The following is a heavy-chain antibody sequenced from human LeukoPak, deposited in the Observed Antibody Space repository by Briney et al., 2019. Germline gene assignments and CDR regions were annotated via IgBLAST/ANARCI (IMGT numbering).Heavy chain of an antibody. J-gene: IGHJ4*02. CDR1: GFTFSSYD. CDR3: ARVAMEGYYFDY. Sequence: GGSLRLSCAASGFTFSSYDMHWVRQATGRGLEWVSAIGTAGDTYYPGSVKGRFTISRENAKNSLYLQMNSLRAGDTAVYYCARVAMEGYYFDYWGQGTLVTVSS. V-gene: IGHV3-13*01. D-gene: IGHD3-3*01. CDR2: IGTAGDT.